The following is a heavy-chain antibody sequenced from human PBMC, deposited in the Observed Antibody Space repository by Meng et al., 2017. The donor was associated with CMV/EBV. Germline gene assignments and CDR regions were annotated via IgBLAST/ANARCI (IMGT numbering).Heavy chain of an antibody. J-gene: IGHJ4*02. CDR1: GFTVSDYY. CDR2: VNSNNDDT. V-gene: IGHV1-2*02. D-gene: IGHD6-19*01. Sequence: QGQRVHAGAEMTKPGASAKASCTTSGFTVSDYYIHWVRQAPGQGLEWMGWVNSNNDDTNYARKLQGRVSMTRDTSISTAHMELSRLMSDDTAVYYCVRSSGWSLFDYWGQGTLVTVSS. CDR3: VRSSGWSLFDY.